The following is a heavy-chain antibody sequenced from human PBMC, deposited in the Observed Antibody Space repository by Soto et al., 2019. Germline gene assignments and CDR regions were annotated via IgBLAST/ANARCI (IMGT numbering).Heavy chain of an antibody. J-gene: IGHJ3*02. V-gene: IGHV4-31*02. CDR1: GGSITTGGRY. Sequence: QVRLQEWGPGLVKPSQTLSLKCSVSGGSITTGGRYWSWIRQLPGKGLEWIGDIYYSGNTYYNASVKSRVNISVEAAKNQFSLRLSSVTAADTAVYYCAQALVVTGGDGFDIWGQGRLVTVSS. CDR3: AQALVVTGGDGFDI. CDR2: IYYSGNT. D-gene: IGHD1-1*01.